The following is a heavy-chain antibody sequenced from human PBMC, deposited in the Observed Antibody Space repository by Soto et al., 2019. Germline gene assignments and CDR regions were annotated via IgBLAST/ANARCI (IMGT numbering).Heavy chain of an antibody. Sequence: QLQLQESGSGLVKPSETLSLNCAVSGGSITSGGYSWGWIRQPPGQGLEWIGYMYRSGNTYYNPSLLGRVTLALVHSRSPFSLSLTSVTAPDTAVYFCPSSKYDVVAGSVWFDPWGQGTPVTVSS. CDR2: MYRSGNT. V-gene: IGHV4-30-2*01. J-gene: IGHJ5*02. CDR3: PSSKYDVVAGSVWFDP. CDR1: GGSITSGGYS. D-gene: IGHD2-21*01.